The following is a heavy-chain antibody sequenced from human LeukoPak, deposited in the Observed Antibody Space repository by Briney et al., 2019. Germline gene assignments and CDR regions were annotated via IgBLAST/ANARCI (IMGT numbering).Heavy chain of an antibody. Sequence: ASVKVSCKASGYTFTSYGISWVRQAPGQGLEWMGWISAYNGNTNYAQKLQGRVTMTIDTSTSTAYMELRSLRSDDTAVYYCARRVAAAGKGGIDYWGQGTLVTVSS. V-gene: IGHV1-18*01. J-gene: IGHJ4*02. CDR3: ARRVAAAGKGGIDY. D-gene: IGHD6-13*01. CDR1: GYTFTSYG. CDR2: ISAYNGNT.